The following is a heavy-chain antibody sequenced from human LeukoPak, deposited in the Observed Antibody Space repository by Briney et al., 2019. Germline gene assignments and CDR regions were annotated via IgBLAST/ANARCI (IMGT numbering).Heavy chain of an antibody. D-gene: IGHD6-6*01. V-gene: IGHV3-7*03. J-gene: IGHJ4*02. CDR1: GFTFSYSW. Sequence: HPGGSLRLSCVASGFTFSYSWMIWVRQAPGKGLEWVANINQPGSQKYHVDSVKGRFTISRDNARNSLFLQMNSLTADDTAVYYCARGLGKGSSDYWGQGTLVTVSS. CDR2: INQPGSQK. CDR3: ARGLGKGSSDY.